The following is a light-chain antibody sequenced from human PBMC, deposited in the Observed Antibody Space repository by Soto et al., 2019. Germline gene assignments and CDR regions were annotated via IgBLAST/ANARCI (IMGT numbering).Light chain of an antibody. CDR1: SSDVGGYKY. CDR2: EVS. Sequence: QSVLTQPASVSGSPGQSITISCTGTSSDVGGYKYVSWYQQHPDKAPKLIIFEVSNRPSGISSRFSGSKSGNTASLTISGLQAEDEADYYCCTDAGSYKVFGIGTKVTVL. J-gene: IGLJ1*01. CDR3: CTDAGSYKV. V-gene: IGLV2-14*01.